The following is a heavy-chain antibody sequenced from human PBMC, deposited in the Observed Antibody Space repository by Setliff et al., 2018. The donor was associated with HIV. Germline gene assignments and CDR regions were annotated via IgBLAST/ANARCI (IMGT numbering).Heavy chain of an antibody. Sequence: SETLSLTCTVSGGSISSSSYYWGWIRQPPGKGLEWIGTIYYHGSTYYNPSLKSRVTISIDTSKNQFSLKLSSVTAADTAVYYCARVQMAYAAFDVWGQGTMVTVSS. V-gene: IGHV4-39*07. J-gene: IGHJ3*01. CDR1: GGSISSSSYY. CDR3: ARVQMAYAAFDV. D-gene: IGHD4-17*01. CDR2: IYYHGST.